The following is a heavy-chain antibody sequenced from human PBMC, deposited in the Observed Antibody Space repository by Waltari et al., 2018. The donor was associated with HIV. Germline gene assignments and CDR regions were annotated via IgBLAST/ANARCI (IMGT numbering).Heavy chain of an antibody. CDR1: GGSISSYY. Sequence: QVHLQESGPGLVKPSETLSLTCNISGGSISSYYWNWIRQPPGKGLEWIGNIFYSGSTNYNPPHKSRGTIAPDTSKEQGSLKLSSVSAADTALYYCARQELSGYYKSYYCGMDVWGQGTTVTVSS. D-gene: IGHD3-3*01. V-gene: IGHV4-59*08. CDR2: IFYSGST. CDR3: ARQELSGYYKSYYCGMDV. J-gene: IGHJ6*02.